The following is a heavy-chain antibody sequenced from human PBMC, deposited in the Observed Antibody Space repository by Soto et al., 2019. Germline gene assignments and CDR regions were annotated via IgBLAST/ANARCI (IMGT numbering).Heavy chain of an antibody. Sequence: QVQLVQSGAEVKKPGSSVRVSCKASGGTFRSHAISWMRQAPGQGLEWMGGNVPISGAANYAQKFEGRVTITADESTSTAYMELSSLTAEDTAIYYFARDRSDDNSSYFGGFYSWGQGTLVTVSS. CDR1: GGTFRSHA. V-gene: IGHV1-69*01. D-gene: IGHD4-4*01. J-gene: IGHJ4*02. CDR3: ARDRSDDNSSYFGGFYS. CDR2: NVPISGAA.